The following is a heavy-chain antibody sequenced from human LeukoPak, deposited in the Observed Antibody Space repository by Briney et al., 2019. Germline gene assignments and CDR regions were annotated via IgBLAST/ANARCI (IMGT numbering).Heavy chain of an antibody. V-gene: IGHV3-33*01. CDR1: GFILSTHG. CDR2: MWNDGSRE. D-gene: IGHD1-26*01. J-gene: IGHJ4*02. CDR3: ARDMSFGSLDF. Sequence: GGSLRLSCAASGFILSTHGMHWVRQAPGKGLEWVAGMWNDGSREDYADSVKGRFTISRDMSKDTLDLQMNSLRVEDTAMFYCARDMSFGSLDFRGQGTLVTVSS.